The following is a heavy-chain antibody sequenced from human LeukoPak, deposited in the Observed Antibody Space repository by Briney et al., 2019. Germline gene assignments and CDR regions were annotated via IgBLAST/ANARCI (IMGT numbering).Heavy chain of an antibody. CDR2: ISYDGSNK. J-gene: IGHJ6*04. V-gene: IGHV3-30*04. Sequence: GGSLRLSCAASGFTFSSYAMHWVRQAPGKGLEGVAVISYDGSNKYYADSVKGRFTISRDNSKNTLYLQMNSLRAEDTAVYYCARTPVTVYGMDVWGKGTTVTVSS. CDR3: ARTPVTVYGMDV. CDR1: GFTFSSYA. D-gene: IGHD4-17*01.